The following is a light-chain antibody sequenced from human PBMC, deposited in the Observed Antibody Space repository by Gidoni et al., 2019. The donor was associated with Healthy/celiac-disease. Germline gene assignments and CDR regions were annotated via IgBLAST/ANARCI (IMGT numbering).Light chain of an antibody. J-gene: IGKJ2*01. V-gene: IGKV3-20*01. CDR2: GAS. CDR3: QQYGSSPYT. Sequence: EIVLTQSTGTLSLSPGERATLSCRASQSVSSSYLAWYQQKPGQAPRLLIYGASSRATGIPDMFSGSGSGTDFTLTISRLEPEDFAVYYCQQYGSSPYTFGQGTKLEIK. CDR1: QSVSSSY.